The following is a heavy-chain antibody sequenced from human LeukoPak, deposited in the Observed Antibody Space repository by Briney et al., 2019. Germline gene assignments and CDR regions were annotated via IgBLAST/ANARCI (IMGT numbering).Heavy chain of an antibody. V-gene: IGHV3-53*01. CDR2: IYSGGST. Sequence: GGSLRLFCAVSGFTVSSNYMTWVRQAPGKGLEWVSVIYSGGSTYYADSVKGRFTISRDNSKNTLYLQMNSLRAEDTAVYYCARDVSDYGDFWGQGTLVTVSS. CDR3: ARDVSDYGDF. CDR1: GFTVSSNY. D-gene: IGHD5/OR15-5a*01. J-gene: IGHJ4*02.